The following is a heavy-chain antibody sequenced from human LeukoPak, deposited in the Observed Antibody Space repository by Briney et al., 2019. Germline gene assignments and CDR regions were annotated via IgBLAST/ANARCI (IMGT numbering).Heavy chain of an antibody. D-gene: IGHD3-10*01. V-gene: IGHV3-30*02. CDR2: IRYDGSNK. Sequence: GGSLRLSCAASGFTFSSYGMHWVRQAPGKGLEWVAFIRYDGSNKYYADSVKGRFTISRDNSKNTLYLQMNSLGAEDTAVYYCAKDPSYYGSGSRFDYWGQGTLVTVSS. CDR1: GFTFSSYG. CDR3: AKDPSYYGSGSRFDY. J-gene: IGHJ4*02.